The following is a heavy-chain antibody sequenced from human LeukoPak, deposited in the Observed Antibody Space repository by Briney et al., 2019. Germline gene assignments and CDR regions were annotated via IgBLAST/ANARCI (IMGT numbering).Heavy chain of an antibody. CDR1: GGSISSYF. D-gene: IGHD6-19*01. J-gene: IGHJ4*02. CDR3: ARVGRGWPFDY. Sequence: PSETLSLTCIVSGGSISSYFWSWIRQPPGKGLEWIGYISNSGSTNYNPSLKSRVTISADTSKNQFSLKLSSVTAADTAVYYCARVGRGWPFDYWGQGTLVTVSS. CDR2: ISNSGST. V-gene: IGHV4-59*01.